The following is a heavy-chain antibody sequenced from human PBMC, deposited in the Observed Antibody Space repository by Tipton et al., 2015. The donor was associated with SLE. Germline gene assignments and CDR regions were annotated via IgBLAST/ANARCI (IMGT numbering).Heavy chain of an antibody. V-gene: IGHV3-7*01. D-gene: IGHD3-10*01. CDR1: GFSFPEYT. CDR2: IKQDGSEK. Sequence: SLRLSCVASGFSFPEYTMNWVRQAPGKGLEWVANIKQDGSEKYYGDSVKGRFTISRDNAKNSLYVQMNSLRAEDTAVYYCARAPMYGSSDALDIWGQGAMVTVSS. J-gene: IGHJ3*02. CDR3: ARAPMYGSSDALDI.